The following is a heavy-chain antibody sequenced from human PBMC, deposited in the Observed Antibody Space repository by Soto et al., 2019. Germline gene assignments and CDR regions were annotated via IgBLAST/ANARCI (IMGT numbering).Heavy chain of an antibody. V-gene: IGHV4-31*11. Sequence: SETVSLTCAVSGGCVSSGSYYWSWIRQHPGKGLEWIGYIYYSGSTYYNPSLKSRVTISVDTSKNQFSLRLSSVTAADTAVYYCARAEEQLVFSQVFDYWGQGTLVTVSS. CDR3: ARAEEQLVFSQVFDY. D-gene: IGHD6-6*01. CDR2: IYYSGST. J-gene: IGHJ4*02. CDR1: GGCVSSGSYY.